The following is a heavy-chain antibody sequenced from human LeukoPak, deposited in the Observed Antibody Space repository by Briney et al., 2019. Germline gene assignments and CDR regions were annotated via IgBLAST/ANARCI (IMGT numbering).Heavy chain of an antibody. CDR2: INPNSGGT. V-gene: IGHV1-2*02. Sequence: GASVKVSCKASGYTFTGYYMHWVRQAPGQGLEWMGWINPNSGGTNYAQKFQGRVTMTRDTSISTAYMELSRLGSDDTAVYYCARPYSGSYTDAFDIWGQGTMVTVSS. J-gene: IGHJ3*02. CDR1: GYTFTGYY. D-gene: IGHD1-26*01. CDR3: ARPYSGSYTDAFDI.